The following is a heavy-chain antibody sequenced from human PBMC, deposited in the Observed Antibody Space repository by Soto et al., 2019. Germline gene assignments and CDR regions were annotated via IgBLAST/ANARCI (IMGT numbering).Heavy chain of an antibody. J-gene: IGHJ5*02. CDR3: ARDLNYYGSGSYYFANWFDP. CDR1: GYTFTSYA. CDR2: INAGNGNT. V-gene: IGHV1-3*05. D-gene: IGHD3-10*01. Sequence: QVQLVQSGAEEKKPGASVKVSCKASGYTFTSYAMHWVRQAPGQRLEWMGWINAGNGNTKYSQKFQGRVTITRDTSXXTXYXXLSSLRSEDTAVYYCARDLNYYGSGSYYFANWFDPWGQGTLVTVSS.